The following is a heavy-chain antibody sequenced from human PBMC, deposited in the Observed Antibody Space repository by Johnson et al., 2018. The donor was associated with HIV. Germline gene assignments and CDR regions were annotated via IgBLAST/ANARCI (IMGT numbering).Heavy chain of an antibody. Sequence: VQLVESGGGLVQPGRSLRLSCAASGFTFDDYAMHWVRQAPGKGLEWVSGISWNSGSIGYADSVKGRFPISRDNAKNSLYLQMNSLRAEDTAVYYCATWAPDAFDIWGQGTMVTVSS. J-gene: IGHJ3*02. V-gene: IGHV3-9*01. CDR3: ATWAPDAFDI. CDR2: ISWNSGSI. CDR1: GFTFDDYA. D-gene: IGHD7-27*01.